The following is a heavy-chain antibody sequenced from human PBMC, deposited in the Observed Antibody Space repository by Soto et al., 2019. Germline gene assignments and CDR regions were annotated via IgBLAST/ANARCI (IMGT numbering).Heavy chain of an antibody. CDR2: MNPNSGNT. CDR3: ARVMGSGWYWIEYFQH. D-gene: IGHD6-19*01. J-gene: IGHJ1*01. Sequence: QVQLVQSGAEVKKPGASVKVSCKASGYTFTSYDINWVRQATGQGLEWMGWMNPNSGNTGYAQKCQGRVTMTRNTSISTVYMELSSLRSEDTAVYYCARVMGSGWYWIEYFQHWGQGTLVTVSS. V-gene: IGHV1-8*01. CDR1: GYTFTSYD.